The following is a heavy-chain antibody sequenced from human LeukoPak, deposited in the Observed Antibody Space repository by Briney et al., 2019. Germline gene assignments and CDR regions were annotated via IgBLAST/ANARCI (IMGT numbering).Heavy chain of an antibody. D-gene: IGHD5-18*01. J-gene: IGHJ4*02. V-gene: IGHV4-30-4*01. Sequence: PSQTLSLTCTVSGGPISSGDYYWSWIRQPPGKGLEWIGYIYYSGSTYYNPSLKSRVTISVDTSKNQFSLKLSSVTAADTAVYCCARRRQLWLKEVAGGDDYWGQGTLVTVSS. CDR3: ARRRQLWLKEVAGGDDY. CDR2: IYYSGST. CDR1: GGPISSGDYY.